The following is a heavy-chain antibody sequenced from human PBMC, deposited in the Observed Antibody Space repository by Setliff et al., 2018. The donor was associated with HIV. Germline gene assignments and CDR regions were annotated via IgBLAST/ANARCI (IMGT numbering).Heavy chain of an antibody. CDR3: AKDIHCTGGSCKHFDC. CDR1: GFAFSASA. V-gene: IGHV3-23*01. CDR2: ISGSGGVT. Sequence: GGSLRLSCAASGFAFSASAMSWVRQAPGKGLEWVTDISGSGGVTYYADSVKGRFTVSRDNSKNTVYLQMNSLRAEDTAVYFCAKDIHCTGGSCKHFDCWGQGTLVTVSS. J-gene: IGHJ4*02. D-gene: IGHD2-8*02.